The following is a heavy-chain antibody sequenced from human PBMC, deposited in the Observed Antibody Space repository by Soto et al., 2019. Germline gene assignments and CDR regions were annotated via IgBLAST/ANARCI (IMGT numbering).Heavy chain of an antibody. D-gene: IGHD6-13*01. V-gene: IGHV3-74*01. CDR3: ARARAIAAAGISWFDP. CDR1: GFTFSSYW. J-gene: IGHJ5*02. Sequence: EVQLVEAGGGLVQPGGSLRLSCAASGFTFSSYWMHWVRQAPGKGLVWVSRINSDGSSTSYADSVKGRFTISRDNAKNPLYLQMNSLRAEDTAVYYCARARAIAAAGISWFDPWGQGTLVTVSS. CDR2: INSDGSST.